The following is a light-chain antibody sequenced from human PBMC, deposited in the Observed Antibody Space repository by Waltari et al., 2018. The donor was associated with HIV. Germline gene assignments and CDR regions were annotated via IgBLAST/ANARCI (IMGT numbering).Light chain of an antibody. CDR2: DAS. J-gene: IGKJ5*01. CDR3: QQFNSYPST. CDR1: QGISSA. V-gene: IGKV1-13*02. Sequence: AIQLTQSPSSLSASVGDRVTITCRASQGISSALAWYQQKPGKAPKLLIYDASSLESGVPSRFSGSGSGTDFTLTISILQPEDFATYYCQQFNSYPSTFGQGTRLEIK.